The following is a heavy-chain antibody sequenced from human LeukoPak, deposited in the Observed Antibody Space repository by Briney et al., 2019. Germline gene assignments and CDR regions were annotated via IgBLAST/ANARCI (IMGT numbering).Heavy chain of an antibody. CDR2: IIPILGIA. CDR3: ARDIGYCSGGSCSSTDY. J-gene: IGHJ4*02. Sequence: TVKVSCKASGGTFSSYAISWVRQAPGQGLEWMGRIIPILGIANYAQKFQGRVTITADKSTSTAYMELSSLRSEDTAVYYCARDIGYCSGGSCSSTDYWGQGTLVTVCS. CDR1: GGTFSSYA. D-gene: IGHD2-15*01. V-gene: IGHV1-69*04.